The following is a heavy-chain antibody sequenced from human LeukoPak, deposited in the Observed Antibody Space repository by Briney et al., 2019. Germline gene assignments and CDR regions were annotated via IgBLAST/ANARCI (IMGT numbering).Heavy chain of an antibody. D-gene: IGHD3-16*01. Sequence: ASVKVSCKASGYTFTSYDINWVRQATGQGLEWMGWMNPNSGNTGYAQKFQGIVTMTRNTSISTAYMELSSLRSEGTAVYYCARRGGKSSPNWFDPWGQGTLVTVSS. CDR1: GYTFTSYD. J-gene: IGHJ5*02. CDR2: MNPNSGNT. CDR3: ARRGGKSSPNWFDP. V-gene: IGHV1-8*01.